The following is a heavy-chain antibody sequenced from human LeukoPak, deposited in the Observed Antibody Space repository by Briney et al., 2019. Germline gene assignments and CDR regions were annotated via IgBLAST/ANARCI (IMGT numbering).Heavy chain of an antibody. CDR2: IIPIFGTA. J-gene: IGHJ4*02. CDR1: GGTFSTYA. CDR3: ARADSSGYSDFDY. Sequence: SVKVSCKASGGTFSTYAISWVRQAPGQGLEWMGGIIPIFGTANYEQKLQGRVTITADESTSTAYMELSSLRSEDTAVYYCARADSSGYSDFDYWGQGTLVTVSS. V-gene: IGHV1-69*13. D-gene: IGHD3-22*01.